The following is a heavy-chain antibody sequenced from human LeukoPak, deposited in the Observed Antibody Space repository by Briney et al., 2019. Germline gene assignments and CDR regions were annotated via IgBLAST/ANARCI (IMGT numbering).Heavy chain of an antibody. CDR3: AKRDGYNSNPLKD. Sequence: GGSLRLSCAASGFTFISYAMSWVRQAPGKGLEWVSAISGSGSSTYYADSVKGRFTISRDNSKNTLYLQMNSLRAEDTALYYCAKRDGYNSNPLKDWGQGTLVTVSS. CDR2: ISGSGSST. CDR1: GFTFISYA. J-gene: IGHJ4*02. D-gene: IGHD5-24*01. V-gene: IGHV3-23*01.